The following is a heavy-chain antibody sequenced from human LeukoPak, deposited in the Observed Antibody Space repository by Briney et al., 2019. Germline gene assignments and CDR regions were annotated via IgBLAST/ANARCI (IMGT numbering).Heavy chain of an antibody. CDR2: IKEDGSQK. CDR3: ARIISGIYYGDAFDV. D-gene: IGHD1-26*01. V-gene: IGHV3-7*01. CDR1: GFTFRSYW. Sequence: GGSLRLSCADSGFTFRSYWMTWVRQAPGKGLEWVANIKEDGSQKYYVDSVQGRFTISRDNAKNSLYLHMDSLRAEDRAVYYCARIISGIYYGDAFDVWGQGTIVTVSS. J-gene: IGHJ3*01.